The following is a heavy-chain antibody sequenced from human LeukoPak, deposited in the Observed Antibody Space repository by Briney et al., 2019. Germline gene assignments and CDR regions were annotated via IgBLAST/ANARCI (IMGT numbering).Heavy chain of an antibody. Sequence: GGSLRLPCAASGFTFSSYAMSWVRQAPGKGLEWVSAISGSGGSTYYADSVKGRFTISRDNSKNTLYLQMNSLRAEDTAVYYCAKARRGVTTEDYYGMDVWGQGTTVTVSS. CDR3: AKARRGVTTEDYYGMDV. D-gene: IGHD4-17*01. J-gene: IGHJ6*02. V-gene: IGHV3-23*01. CDR1: GFTFSSYA. CDR2: ISGSGGST.